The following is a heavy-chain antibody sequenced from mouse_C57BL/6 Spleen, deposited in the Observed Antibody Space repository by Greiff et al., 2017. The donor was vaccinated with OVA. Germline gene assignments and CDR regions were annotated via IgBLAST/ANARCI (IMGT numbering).Heavy chain of an antibody. CDR1: GYAFSSSW. D-gene: IGHD2-4*01. J-gene: IGHJ1*03. CDR2: IYPGDGDT. Sequence: VQLKESGPELVKPGASVKISCKASGYAFSSSWMNWVKQRPGKGLEWIGRIYPGDGDTNYNGKFKGKATLTADKSSSTAYMQLSSLTSEDSAVYFCARRDYDYGDWYFDVWGTGTTVTVSS. CDR3: ARRDYDYGDWYFDV. V-gene: IGHV1-82*01.